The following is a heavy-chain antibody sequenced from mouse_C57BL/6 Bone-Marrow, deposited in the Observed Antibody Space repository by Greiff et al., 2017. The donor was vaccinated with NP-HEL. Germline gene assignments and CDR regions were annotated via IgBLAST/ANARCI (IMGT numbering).Heavy chain of an antibody. V-gene: IGHV1-52*01. CDR2: IDPSDSET. CDR1: GYTFTSYW. D-gene: IGHD1-1*01. Sequence: QVQLQQPGAELVRPGSSVKLSCKASGYTFTSYWMHWVKQRPIQGLEWIGNIDPSDSETHYNQKFKDKATLTVDKSSSTAYMQLSSLTSEDSAVYYCARDEDYYGSSFAWFAYWGQGTLVTVSA. J-gene: IGHJ3*01. CDR3: ARDEDYYGSSFAWFAY.